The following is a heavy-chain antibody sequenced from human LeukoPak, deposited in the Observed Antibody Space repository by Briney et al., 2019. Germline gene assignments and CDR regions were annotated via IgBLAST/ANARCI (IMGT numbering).Heavy chain of an antibody. Sequence: SVKVSCKASGGTFSSYAISWVRQAPGQRLEWMGGIIPIFGTANYAQKFQGRVTITADESTSTAYMELSSLRSEDTAVYYCALSYGSGSLYYYGMDVWGQGTTVTVSS. CDR2: IIPIFGTA. V-gene: IGHV1-69*13. D-gene: IGHD3-10*01. CDR3: ALSYGSGSLYYYGMDV. J-gene: IGHJ6*02. CDR1: GGTFSSYA.